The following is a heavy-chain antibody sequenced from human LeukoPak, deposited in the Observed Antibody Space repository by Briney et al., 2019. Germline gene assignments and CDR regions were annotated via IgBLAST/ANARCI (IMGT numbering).Heavy chain of an antibody. J-gene: IGHJ5*02. V-gene: IGHV4-39*07. CDR1: GGSISSSSYY. CDR2: IYYSGST. Sequence: SATLTLTCTVSGGSISSSSYYWGWIRQPPGKGLEWIGSIYYSGSTYYNPSLKSRVTISVDTSKNQFSLKLSSVTAADTAVYYCASAYCSGGSCYSYGWFDPWGQGTLVTVSS. CDR3: ASAYCSGGSCYSYGWFDP. D-gene: IGHD2-15*01.